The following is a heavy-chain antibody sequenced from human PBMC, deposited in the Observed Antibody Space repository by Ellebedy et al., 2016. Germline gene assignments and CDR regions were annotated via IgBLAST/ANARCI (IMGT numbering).Heavy chain of an antibody. CDR3: ARDRPGVLLWFGEFDY. D-gene: IGHD3-10*01. V-gene: IGHV3-30*04. Sequence: GESLKISXAASGFTFSSYAMHWVRQAPGKGLEWVAVISYDGSNKYYADSVKGRFTISRDNSKNTLYLQMNSLRAEDTAVYYCARDRPGVLLWFGEFDYWGQGTLVTVSS. CDR2: ISYDGSNK. J-gene: IGHJ4*02. CDR1: GFTFSSYA.